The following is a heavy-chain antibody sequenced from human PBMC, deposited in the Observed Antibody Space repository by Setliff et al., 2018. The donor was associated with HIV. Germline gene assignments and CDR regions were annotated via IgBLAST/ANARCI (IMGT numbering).Heavy chain of an antibody. V-gene: IGHV4-34*01. CDR3: ARGGGFDS. J-gene: IGHJ4*02. CDR1: GGSFSGYY. D-gene: IGHD3-10*01. CDR2: INHSGST. Sequence: SETLSLTCAVYGGSFSGYYWSWIRQPPGKGLEWIGEINHSGSTNYNPSLKRRVTISVDTSKNQFSLKLISVTAADTAVYCCARGGGFDSWGQGTPVTVSS.